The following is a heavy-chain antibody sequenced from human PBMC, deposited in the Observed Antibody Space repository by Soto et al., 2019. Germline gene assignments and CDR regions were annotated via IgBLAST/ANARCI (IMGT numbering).Heavy chain of an antibody. V-gene: IGHV3-23*01. D-gene: IGHD6-19*01. J-gene: IGHJ6*02. CDR2: ISGSGGIT. CDR3: AKVKAVAGPEDYYDYGMDV. Sequence: SWGSQGPGKGLGWGSAISGSGGITYYADSVNGRFTISRDNSKNTLYLQMNSLRAEDTAVYYCAKVKAVAGPEDYYDYGMDVWGQGTTVTVSS.